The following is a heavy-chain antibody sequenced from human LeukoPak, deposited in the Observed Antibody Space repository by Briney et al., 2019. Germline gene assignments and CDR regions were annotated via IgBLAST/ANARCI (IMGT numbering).Heavy chain of an antibody. Sequence: VGSVKVSCKASGYTFTSYAMHWVRQAPGQRLEWMGWINAGNGNTKYSQKFQGRVTITRDTSASTAYMELSSLRSEDTAVYYCARGLRGMTVTTIYYYYGMDVWGQGTTVTVSS. CDR3: ARGLRGMTVTTIYYYYGMDV. V-gene: IGHV1-3*01. CDR1: GYTFTSYA. J-gene: IGHJ6*02. CDR2: INAGNGNT. D-gene: IGHD4-17*01.